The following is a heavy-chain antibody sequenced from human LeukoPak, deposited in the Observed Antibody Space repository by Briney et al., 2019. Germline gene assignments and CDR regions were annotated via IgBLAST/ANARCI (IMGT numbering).Heavy chain of an antibody. CDR3: ARAPAYYGGNSDVDY. Sequence: TSGTLSLTCAVSGGSISSGSYYWSWIRQPAGKGLEWIGRIYTSGSTNYNPSLKSRVTISVDTSKNQFSLKLSSVTAADTAVYYCARAPAYYGGNSDVDYWGQGTLVTVSS. D-gene: IGHD4-23*01. CDR2: IYTSGST. J-gene: IGHJ4*02. V-gene: IGHV4-61*02. CDR1: GGSISSGSYY.